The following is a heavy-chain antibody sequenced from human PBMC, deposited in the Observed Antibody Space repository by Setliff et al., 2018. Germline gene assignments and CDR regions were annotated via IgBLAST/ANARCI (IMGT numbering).Heavy chain of an antibody. CDR1: GYTFRNYA. D-gene: IGHD5-18*01. Sequence: ASVKVSCKASGYTFRNYAFAWVRQAHGQGLEWVGWISVYNGDTTYAQKFQGRVTLTTDTSTSTAYMELRSLTSDDSAFYYCARAPSVELVTIRTNSWFTYWGQGTLVTAPQ. CDR2: ISVYNGDT. CDR3: ARAPSVELVTIRTNSWFTY. J-gene: IGHJ4*02. V-gene: IGHV1-18*01.